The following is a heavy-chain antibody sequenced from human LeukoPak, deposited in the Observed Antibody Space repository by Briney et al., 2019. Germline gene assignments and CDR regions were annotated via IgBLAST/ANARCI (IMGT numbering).Heavy chain of an antibody. CDR3: ASNVLLWFGEKKDWFDP. CDR2: INHSGST. CDR1: GGSFSGYY. Sequence: SETLSLTCAVYGGSFSGYYWSWIRQPPGKGLEWIGEINHSGSTNYNPSLKSRVTISVDTSKNQFSLKLSSVTAADTAVYYCASNVLLWFGEKKDWFDPWGQGTLVTVSS. J-gene: IGHJ5*02. V-gene: IGHV4-34*01. D-gene: IGHD3-10*01.